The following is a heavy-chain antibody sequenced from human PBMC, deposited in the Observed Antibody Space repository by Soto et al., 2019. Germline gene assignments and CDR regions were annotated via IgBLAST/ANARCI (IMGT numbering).Heavy chain of an antibody. CDR1: GGSFSNYY. V-gene: IGHV4-4*08. CDR2: IYISGTT. Sequence: QMQLQESGPGLVKASETLSLTCSVSGGSFSNYYWAWIRQAPGKGLEWLGSIYISGTTNYNPSLTCRVIISIESSKSQFSLRLNSVTVADSAVYYCASGAPSRYWGQGIFVTVSS. D-gene: IGHD4-17*01. CDR3: ASGAPSRY. J-gene: IGHJ4*02.